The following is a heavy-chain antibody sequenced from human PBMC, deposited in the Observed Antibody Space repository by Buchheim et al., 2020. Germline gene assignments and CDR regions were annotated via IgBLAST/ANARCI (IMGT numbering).Heavy chain of an antibody. D-gene: IGHD3-3*01. V-gene: IGHV3-48*01. CDR3: ARSTLGIFGVVIPGAMDV. J-gene: IGHJ6*02. CDR1: GFTFSSYS. Sequence: EVQLVESGGGLVQPGGSLRLSCAASGFTFSSYSMNWVRQAPGKGLEWVSYISSSSRTIYYADSVKGRFTISRDNAKNSLYLQMNSLRAEDTAVYYCARSTLGIFGVVIPGAMDVWGQGTT. CDR2: ISSSSRTI.